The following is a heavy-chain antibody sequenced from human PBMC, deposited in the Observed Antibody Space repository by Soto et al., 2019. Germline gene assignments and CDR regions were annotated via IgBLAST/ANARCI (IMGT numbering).Heavy chain of an antibody. CDR3: TTEAYYYGSGSSLFDY. J-gene: IGHJ4*02. V-gene: IGHV3-15*01. CDR2: IKSITDGGTT. Sequence: GESLKISCAASGFTFSSYGMHWVRQAPGKGLEWVGRIKSITDGGTTDYAAPVKGRFTISRDVSKNTLYLQMNSLKTEDTAVYYCTTEAYYYGSGSSLFDYWGQGTLVTVSS. CDR1: GFTFSSYG. D-gene: IGHD3-10*01.